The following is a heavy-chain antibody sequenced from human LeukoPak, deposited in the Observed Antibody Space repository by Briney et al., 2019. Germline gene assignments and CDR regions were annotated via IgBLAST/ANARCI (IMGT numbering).Heavy chain of an antibody. CDR3: VRDLGHSRHYFEY. CDR2: ISQDGSET. Sequence: PGGSLRLSCAASGFTFNSFFLNWVRLTPGRELEWLACISQDGSETFYMDSGRGRSTISRDNTKNSLYLQMDSLRAEDTAVYFCVRDLGHSRHYFEYWGQGALVTVSA. CDR1: GFTFNSFF. V-gene: IGHV3-7*01. D-gene: IGHD7-27*01. J-gene: IGHJ4*02.